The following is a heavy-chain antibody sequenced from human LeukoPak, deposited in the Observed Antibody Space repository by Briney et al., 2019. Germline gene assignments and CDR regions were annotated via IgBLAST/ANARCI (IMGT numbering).Heavy chain of an antibody. Sequence: TGGSLRLSCTASGFTFSNYCMHWVRQTPGKGLIWVSRICPGGTITNYADSVKGRFTISRGDAKNMMFLQMNSLRADDTAVYYCVRDFRSADYWGQGILVTVSS. CDR1: GFTFSNYC. CDR3: VRDFRSADY. J-gene: IGHJ4*02. V-gene: IGHV3-74*01. CDR2: ICPGGTIT.